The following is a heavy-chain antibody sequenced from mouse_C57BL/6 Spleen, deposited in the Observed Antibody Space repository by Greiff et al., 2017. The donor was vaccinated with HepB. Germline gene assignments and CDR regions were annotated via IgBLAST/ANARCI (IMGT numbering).Heavy chain of an antibody. CDR1: GYTFTDYN. V-gene: IGHV1-18*01. CDR3: ARLGSYGYFDV. D-gene: IGHD6-1*01. J-gene: IGHJ1*03. Sequence: VQLQQSGPELVKPGASVKIPCKASGYTFTDYNMDWVKQSHGKSLEWIGDINPNNGGTIYNQKFKGKATLTVDKSSSTAYMELRSLTSEDTAVYYCARLGSYGYFDVWGTGTTVTVSS. CDR2: INPNNGGT.